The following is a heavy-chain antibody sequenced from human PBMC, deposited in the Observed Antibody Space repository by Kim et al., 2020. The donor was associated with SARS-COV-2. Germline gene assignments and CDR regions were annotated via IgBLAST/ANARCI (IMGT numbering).Heavy chain of an antibody. Sequence: WHDGSEKYYADSVKGRFTISRDDSKQTLYLQMNSLRAEDTALYYCSFFGYWGQGTLVTVSS. CDR3: SFFGY. V-gene: IGHV3-33*01. J-gene: IGHJ4*02. CDR2: WHDGSEK.